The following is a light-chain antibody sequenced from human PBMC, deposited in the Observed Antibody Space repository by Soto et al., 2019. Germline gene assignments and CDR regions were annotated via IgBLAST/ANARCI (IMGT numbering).Light chain of an antibody. CDR1: QSILYTSNNKKY. CDR3: QQYYSTPWT. Sequence: DIVMTQSPDSLAVSLGERATINCKSSQSILYTSNNKKYLAWYQQKIGQPPKLLIYWASTRESGVPDRFSGSGSGTDFTLPISSLQAEDVAVYYCQQYYSTPWTFGQGTKVEIK. J-gene: IGKJ1*01. V-gene: IGKV4-1*01. CDR2: WAS.